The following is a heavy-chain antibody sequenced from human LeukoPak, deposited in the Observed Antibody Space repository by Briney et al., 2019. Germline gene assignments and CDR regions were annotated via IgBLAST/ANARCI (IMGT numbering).Heavy chain of an antibody. CDR3: ARRGYCSSSTCYISAGHYYYYMDV. CDR2: ISSSSRYI. V-gene: IGHV3-21*01. D-gene: IGHD2-2*02. Sequence: GGSLRLSCAASGFTFSNYTMNWVRQAPGKGLEWVSSISSSSRYIFYTDSVKGRFTFSRDNAKNSLYLQMNSLRAEDTAVYYCARRGYCSSSTCYISAGHYYYYMDVWGKGTTVTVSS. J-gene: IGHJ6*03. CDR1: GFTFSNYT.